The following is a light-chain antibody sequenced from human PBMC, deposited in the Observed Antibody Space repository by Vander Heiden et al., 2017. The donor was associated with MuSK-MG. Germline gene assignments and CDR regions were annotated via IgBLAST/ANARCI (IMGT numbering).Light chain of an antibody. V-gene: IGLV1-47*02. CDR2: GNN. CDR3: AARDDSLSGLV. Sequence: QSVLTPPPSASGTPGQRVTISCSGSSSNIGSNYVYWYQQLPGTAPKLLIYGNNERPSGVPDRFSGSRSGTSASLAISGLRSEDEADYYCAARDDSLSGLVFGGGTKLTV. CDR1: SSNIGSNY. J-gene: IGLJ3*02.